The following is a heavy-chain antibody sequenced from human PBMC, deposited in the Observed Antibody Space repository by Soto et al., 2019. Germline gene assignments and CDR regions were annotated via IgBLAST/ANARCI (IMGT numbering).Heavy chain of an antibody. CDR1: GFTFSSYE. J-gene: IGHJ6*02. CDR2: ISSSGSTI. Sequence: GGSLRLSCAASGFTFSSYEMNWVRQAPGKGLEWVSYISSSGSTIYYADSVKGRFTISRDNAKNSLYLQMNSLRAEDTAVCYCARLTTVTPPYYYGMDVWGQGTTVTVSS. V-gene: IGHV3-48*03. D-gene: IGHD4-17*01. CDR3: ARLTTVTPPYYYGMDV.